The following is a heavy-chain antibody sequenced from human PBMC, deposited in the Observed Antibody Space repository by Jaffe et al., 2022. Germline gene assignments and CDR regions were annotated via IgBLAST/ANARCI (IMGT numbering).Heavy chain of an antibody. CDR2: INPSGGST. D-gene: IGHD3-22*01. V-gene: IGHV1-46*01. CDR1: GYTFTSYY. Sequence: QVQLVQSGAEVKKPGASVKVSCKASGYTFTSYYMHWVRQAPGQGLEWMGIINPSGGSTSYAQKFQGRVTMTRDTSTSTVYMELSSLRSEDTAVYYCARDGSYYDSSGYYYEPGAVDYWGQGTLVTVSS. J-gene: IGHJ4*02. CDR3: ARDGSYYDSSGYYYEPGAVDY.